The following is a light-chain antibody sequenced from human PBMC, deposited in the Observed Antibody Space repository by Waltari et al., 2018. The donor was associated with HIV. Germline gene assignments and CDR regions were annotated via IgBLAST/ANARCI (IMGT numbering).Light chain of an antibody. CDR3: QQFDTSPPNT. CDR2: GAS. CDR1: QSLDSSSI. Sequence: EIVLTQSPGTLSLSPGETATLPCRASQSLDSSSIVAWYQQKPGQAPRLLIYGASSRATGIPDRFSGSASRTDVTLTTSGLEPEDFAVYYCQQFDTSPPNTFGQGTKLEIK. J-gene: IGKJ2*01. V-gene: IGKV3-20*01.